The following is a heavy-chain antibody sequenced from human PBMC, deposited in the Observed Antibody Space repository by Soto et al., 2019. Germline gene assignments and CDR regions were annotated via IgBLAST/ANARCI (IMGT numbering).Heavy chain of an antibody. Sequence: QVQLQESGPGLVKPSQTLSLTCTVSGGSIGSGGYYWSWIRQHPGKGLEWIGYIYYSGSTYYNPSLTSRLTISVDTSKNQFSLKLASVTAADTAVYYCARVDEDYYDTFDHWGQGTLVTVSS. CDR2: IYYSGST. CDR1: GGSIGSGGYY. V-gene: IGHV4-31*03. J-gene: IGHJ4*02. D-gene: IGHD3-22*01. CDR3: ARVDEDYYDTFDH.